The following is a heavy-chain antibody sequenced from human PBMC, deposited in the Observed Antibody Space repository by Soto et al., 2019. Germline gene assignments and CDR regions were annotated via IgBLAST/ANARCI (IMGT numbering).Heavy chain of an antibody. V-gene: IGHV1-18*01. CDR2: ISTYNGNT. CDR1: SETFASYD. Sequence: QVQLMQSGTEVKKPGASVKVSCKASSETFASYDITWVRQAPGQGLEWMGWISTYNGNTKYAQNVQGRGSMTTDTSTSTAYMELRSLKSDDTAVYYCARVTRGSGDWFDPWGQGTLVTVSS. J-gene: IGHJ5*02. D-gene: IGHD6-19*01. CDR3: ARVTRGSGDWFDP.